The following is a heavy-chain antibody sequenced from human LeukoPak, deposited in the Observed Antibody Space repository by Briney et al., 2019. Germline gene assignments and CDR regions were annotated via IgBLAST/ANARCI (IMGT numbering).Heavy chain of an antibody. CDR3: ARERGSDWYAFDI. CDR1: GDSISSYY. J-gene: IGHJ3*02. D-gene: IGHD3-9*01. CDR2: IYSDGST. V-gene: IGHV4-4*07. Sequence: SETLSLTCTVSGDSISSYYWSWIRQPAGKGLEWIGRIYSDGSTTYNPSLKSRLTMSVDTSKNQFSLRLSSVTAADTAVYYCARERGSDWYAFDIWGQGTMVTVSS.